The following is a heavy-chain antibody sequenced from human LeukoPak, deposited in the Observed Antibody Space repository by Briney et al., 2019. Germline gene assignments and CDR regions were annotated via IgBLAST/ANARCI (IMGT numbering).Heavy chain of an antibody. J-gene: IGHJ4*02. V-gene: IGHV3-7*01. D-gene: IGHD4-17*01. CDR1: GFTVSSNY. Sequence: PGGSLRLSCAASGFTVSSNYMSWVRQAPGKGLEWVANIKQDGSEKYYVDSVKGRFTISRDSAENSLYLQMNSLRAEDTAVYYCARGGGTTVTTANFDYWGQGTLVTVSS. CDR3: ARGGGTTVTTANFDY. CDR2: IKQDGSEK.